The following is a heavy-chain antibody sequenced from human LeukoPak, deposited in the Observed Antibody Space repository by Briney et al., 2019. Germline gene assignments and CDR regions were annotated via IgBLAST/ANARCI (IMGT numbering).Heavy chain of an antibody. D-gene: IGHD3-10*01. CDR2: ISGSGGST. CDR3: AKTWRGRGYYGYGPSEYFYYMDV. V-gene: IGHV3-23*01. CDR1: GFTFSTYG. J-gene: IGHJ6*03. Sequence: GGSLRLSCEASGFTFSTYGINWVRQAPGKGLERVSAISGSGGSTYYADSVKGRFTISRDNSKNTLWLQMNSLKGEDTAVYYCAKTWRGRGYYGYGPSEYFYYMDVWGKGTTVTISS.